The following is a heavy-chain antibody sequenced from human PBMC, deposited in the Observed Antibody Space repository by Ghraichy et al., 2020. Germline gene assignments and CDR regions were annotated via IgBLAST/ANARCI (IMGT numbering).Heavy chain of an antibody. Sequence: GGSLRLSCAASGFTFSSYGMHWVRQAPGKGLEWVAVIWYDGSNKYYADSVKGRFTISRDNSKNTLYLQMNSLRAEDTAVYYCARDPGGWGNTVTTQFDYWGQGTLVTVSS. CDR2: IWYDGSNK. CDR1: GFTFSSYG. V-gene: IGHV3-33*08. J-gene: IGHJ4*02. D-gene: IGHD4-17*01. CDR3: ARDPGGWGNTVTTQFDY.